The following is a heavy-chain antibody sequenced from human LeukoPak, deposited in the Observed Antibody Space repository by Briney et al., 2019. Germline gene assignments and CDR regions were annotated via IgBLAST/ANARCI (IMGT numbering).Heavy chain of an antibody. J-gene: IGHJ4*02. D-gene: IGHD5-12*01. Sequence: AGGSLRLSCAVSGFTFSTYSMKWVRQAPGKGLEWVSAISSSSSYEYYADSVQGRFTISRDNAENLLYLQMNSLRAEDTAVYYCARLGSGYSGCDSWGQGTLVTVSS. CDR3: ARLGSGYSGCDS. CDR1: GFTFSTYS. CDR2: ISSSSSYE. V-gene: IGHV3-21*01.